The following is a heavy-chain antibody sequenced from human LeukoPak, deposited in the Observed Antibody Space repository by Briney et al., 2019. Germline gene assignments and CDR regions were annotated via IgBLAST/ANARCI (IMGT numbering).Heavy chain of an antibody. Sequence: GSLRLSCTASGFTFSSYAMSWVRQAPGKGLEWVSAITGTGATTYYADSVKGRFTISRDNSKNTLYLQMNSLRAEDTAVYYCAKRGADSGGNSALVAFDIWGQGTMLTVSS. CDR3: AKRGADSGGNSALVAFDI. J-gene: IGHJ3*02. CDR1: GFTFSSYA. CDR2: ITGTGATT. V-gene: IGHV3-23*01. D-gene: IGHD4-23*01.